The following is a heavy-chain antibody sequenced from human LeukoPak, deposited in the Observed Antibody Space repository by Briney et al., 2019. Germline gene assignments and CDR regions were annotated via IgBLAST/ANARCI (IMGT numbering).Heavy chain of an antibody. Sequence: GGSLRLSCAASGFTFSSYSMNWVRQAPGKGLEWVSSISSGSSYIYYADSVKGRFTISRDNAKNSLYLQMNSLRAEVTAVYYCARDLEYYYGSGSYYSHWGQGTLVTVSS. V-gene: IGHV3-21*01. J-gene: IGHJ4*02. CDR3: ARDLEYYYGSGSYYSH. CDR2: ISSGSSYI. D-gene: IGHD3-10*01. CDR1: GFTFSSYS.